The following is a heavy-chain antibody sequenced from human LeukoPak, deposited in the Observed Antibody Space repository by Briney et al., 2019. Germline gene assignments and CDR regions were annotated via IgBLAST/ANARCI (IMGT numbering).Heavy chain of an antibody. D-gene: IGHD3-10*01. CDR1: GFTFRSHW. Sequence: GGSLRLSCAASGFTFRSHWMNWVRQAPGKGLEWVANIKHGGSEKYYVDSVKGRFTISRDNAKNSLYLQMNSLRAEDTAVYYCARGDENYYGSGSQDYWGQGTLVTVSS. CDR3: ARGDENYYGSGSQDY. J-gene: IGHJ4*02. V-gene: IGHV3-7*01. CDR2: IKHGGSEK.